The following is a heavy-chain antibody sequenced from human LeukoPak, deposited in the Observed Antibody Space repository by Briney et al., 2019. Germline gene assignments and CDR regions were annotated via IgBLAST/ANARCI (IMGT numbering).Heavy chain of an antibody. CDR2: INYSGSGT. J-gene: IGHJ5*02. CDR1: GITFSTYA. D-gene: IGHD6-19*01. V-gene: IGHV3-23*01. Sequence: PGGSLRLSCAASGITFSTYAMTWVRQAAGKGLEWVSSINYSGSGTFYADSVKGRFTISRDNSKDTLYLQMNNLRVEDMAVYYCAKGEYDSGWYKWFGPWGQGTLVTVSS. CDR3: AKGEYDSGWYKWFGP.